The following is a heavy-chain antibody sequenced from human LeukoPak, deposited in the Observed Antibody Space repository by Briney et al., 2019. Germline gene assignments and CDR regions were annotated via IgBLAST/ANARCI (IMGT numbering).Heavy chain of an antibody. CDR2: ISYDGTNK. Sequence: PGGSLRLSCAASRFTFSNAWMSWVRQAPGKGLEWVAVISYDGTNKSYADSVKGRFTISRDNSQDTLYLQVNSLRVEDTAVYYCAKRGRLGYYVWGSRSENYFDYWGQGTLVTVSS. V-gene: IGHV3-30*18. D-gene: IGHD3-16*01. CDR3: AKRGRLGYYVWGSRSENYFDY. CDR1: RFTFSNAW. J-gene: IGHJ4*02.